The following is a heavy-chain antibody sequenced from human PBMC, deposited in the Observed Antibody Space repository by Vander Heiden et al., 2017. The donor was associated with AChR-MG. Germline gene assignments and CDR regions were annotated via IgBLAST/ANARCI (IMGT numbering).Heavy chain of an antibody. CDR2: IYHSGST. CDR3: ARDTGFRAFDI. CDR1: GGSISSGGYS. Sequence: QLQLQESSSGLVKPSQTLSPTCAVSGGSISSGGYSWSWSRQPPGKGLEWIGYIYHSGSTYYNPSLKSRVTISVDRSKNQFSLKLSSVTAADTAVYYCARDTGFRAFDIWGQGTMVTVSS. D-gene: IGHD4-17*01. V-gene: IGHV4-30-2*01. J-gene: IGHJ3*02.